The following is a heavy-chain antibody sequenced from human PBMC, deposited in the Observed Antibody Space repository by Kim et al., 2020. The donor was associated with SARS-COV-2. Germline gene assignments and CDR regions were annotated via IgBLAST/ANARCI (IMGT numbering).Heavy chain of an antibody. V-gene: IGHV3-30*04. Sequence: GGSLRLSCAASGFTFSSYAMHWVRQAPGKGLEWVAVISYDGRNKYYADSVKGRFTISRDNSKNTLYLQMNSLRAEDTAVYYCARERYDSSGYQLVYYYYFGMDVWGQETTVTVSS. CDR3: ARERYDSSGYQLVYYYYFGMDV. CDR2: ISYDGRNK. CDR1: GFTFSSYA. J-gene: IGHJ6*02. D-gene: IGHD3-22*01.